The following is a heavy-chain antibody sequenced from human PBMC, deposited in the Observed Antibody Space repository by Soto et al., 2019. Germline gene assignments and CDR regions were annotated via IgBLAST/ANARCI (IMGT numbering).Heavy chain of an antibody. CDR2: IRSKANNHAT. Sequence: EVQLVQSGGGLVQPGGSLRLSCAASGFTFSDSALHWVRQASGQGLEWIGLIRSKANNHATAYAASLRGRFTISRDDSKNMAFLQMDSLETDDTAVYYCSKQMVSPDNFWGHGTLVTVSS. D-gene: IGHD2-8*01. J-gene: IGHJ4*01. V-gene: IGHV3-73*01. CDR1: GFTFSDSA. CDR3: SKQMVSPDNF.